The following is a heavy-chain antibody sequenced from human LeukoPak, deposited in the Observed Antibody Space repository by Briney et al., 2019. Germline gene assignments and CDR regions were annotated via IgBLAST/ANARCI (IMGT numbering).Heavy chain of an antibody. J-gene: IGHJ4*02. CDR2: ISGSGGNT. CDR1: GFTFSTYT. CDR3: AKAAFSRTSYFDY. D-gene: IGHD3-3*02. Sequence: PGGSLRLSCAASGFTFSTYTMSWVRQAPGKGLEWVSAISGSGGNTYCADSVNGRFNISRDNSKHTLYLQMDSVRADDTAVYYCAKAAFSRTSYFDYWGQGTLVTVSS. V-gene: IGHV3-23*01.